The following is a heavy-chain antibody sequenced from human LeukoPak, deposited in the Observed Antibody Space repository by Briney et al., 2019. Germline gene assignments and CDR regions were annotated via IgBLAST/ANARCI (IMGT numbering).Heavy chain of an antibody. J-gene: IGHJ4*02. Sequence: PGGSLRLSCAVSGFTFSSYAMSWVRQAPGKGLEWVSGISGSGGSTYYADSVKGRFTISRDNSKNTLYLQMNSLRVEDTAVYYCAGSQYYGLFVYWGQGTLVTVSS. V-gene: IGHV3-23*01. CDR3: AGSQYYGLFVY. D-gene: IGHD4-17*01. CDR1: GFTFSSYA. CDR2: ISGSGGST.